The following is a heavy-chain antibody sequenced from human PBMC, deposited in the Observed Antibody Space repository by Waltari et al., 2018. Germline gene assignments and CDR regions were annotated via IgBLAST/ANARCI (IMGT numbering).Heavy chain of an antibody. J-gene: IGHJ4*02. V-gene: IGHV3-23*01. CDR3: AIGQGYYFDY. Sequence: EVQLLESGGGLGQPGGSLSLPCAASGITFSSYVMRWVRLAPGKWLEWVSTISGSGGTYYADSVRGRFTISRDKSKNTLSLQMNSLRAEDTAVYYCAIGQGYYFDYWGQGTLVTVSS. CDR1: GITFSSYV. CDR2: ISGSGGT.